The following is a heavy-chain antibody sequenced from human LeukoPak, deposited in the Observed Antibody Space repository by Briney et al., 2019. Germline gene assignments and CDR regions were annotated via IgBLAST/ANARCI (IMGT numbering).Heavy chain of an antibody. D-gene: IGHD2-2*01. CDR3: ARPPTHCSSTSCLPL. J-gene: IGHJ4*02. CDR1: GGSISSSSYY. Sequence: SETLSLTCTVSGGSISSSSYYWGWIRQPPGKGLEWIGSIYYSGSTYYNPSLKSRVTISVDTSKNQFSLKLSSVTAADTAVYYCARPPTHCSSTSCLPLWGQGTLVTVSS. CDR2: IYYSGST. V-gene: IGHV4-39*01.